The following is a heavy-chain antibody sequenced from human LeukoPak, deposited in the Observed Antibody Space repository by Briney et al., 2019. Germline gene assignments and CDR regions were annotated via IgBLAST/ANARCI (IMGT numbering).Heavy chain of an antibody. V-gene: IGHV4-61*05. CDR1: GDSISGSDFY. Sequence: SETLSLTCTVSGDSISGSDFYWGWIRQPPGRSLEWIGNIYYSGSTNYNPSLKSRVTISVDTSKNQFSLKLSSVTAADTAVYYCASNYYGSGSLDYWGQGNLVTVSS. CDR2: IYYSGST. D-gene: IGHD3-10*01. J-gene: IGHJ4*02. CDR3: ASNYYGSGSLDY.